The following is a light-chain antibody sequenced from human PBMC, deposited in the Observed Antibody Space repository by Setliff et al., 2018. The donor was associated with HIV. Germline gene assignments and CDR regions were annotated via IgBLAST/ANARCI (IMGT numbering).Light chain of an antibody. CDR3: TSYTINTLYV. J-gene: IGLJ1*01. CDR2: DVS. Sequence: QSALTQPASVSGSPGQAITISCTGTSDDIGRYYYVSWYQQLPGKAPKFIMYDVSHRPSGVSTRFSGSKSGDTASLTISGLQAEDEAHYYCTSYTINTLYVFGSGTKVTVL. CDR1: SDDIGRYYY. V-gene: IGLV2-14*03.